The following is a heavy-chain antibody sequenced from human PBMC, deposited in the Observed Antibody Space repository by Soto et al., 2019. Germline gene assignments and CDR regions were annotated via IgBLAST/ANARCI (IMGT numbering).Heavy chain of an antibody. J-gene: IGHJ2*01. Sequence: EMQLVESGGGLVQPGGSLRLSCVGSGFTFSDHHMEWVRQAPGKGLEWIGRARNDPRARTTQHAPSVRGRCTTSRDDSKNSLYLQMNSLKIEDTAIYFCVSGLQYWGRGTLVTVSS. V-gene: IGHV3-72*01. CDR3: VSGLQY. CDR1: GFTFSDHH. CDR2: ARNDPRARTT.